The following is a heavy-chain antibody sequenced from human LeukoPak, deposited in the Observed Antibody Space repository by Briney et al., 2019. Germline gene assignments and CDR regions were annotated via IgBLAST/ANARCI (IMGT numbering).Heavy chain of an antibody. CDR2: IYPGDSDT. CDR3: ARRGRSSNYFDY. Sequence: GESLQICCKGSGYSFTTYWIGWLRPMPGKVLELMGIIYPGDSDTRYSPSFQGHVTMSADKSISTAYLQWSSLKASDTAMYYCARRGRSSNYFDYWGQGTLVTVSS. CDR1: GYSFTTYW. V-gene: IGHV5-51*01. D-gene: IGHD6-6*01. J-gene: IGHJ4*02.